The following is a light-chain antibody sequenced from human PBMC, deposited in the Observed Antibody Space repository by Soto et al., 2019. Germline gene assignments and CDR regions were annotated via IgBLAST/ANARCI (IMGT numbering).Light chain of an antibody. CDR2: DVS. Sequence: QSALTQPASVSGSPGQSITISCTGSSSDVGGYKYVSWYQHLPGKAPELMIYDVSNRPSGVSDRFSGSKSGNTASLTISGLQAEDEADYSCNSYTSSGTYVFGTGTKVTVL. CDR3: NSYTSSGTYV. J-gene: IGLJ1*01. V-gene: IGLV2-14*03. CDR1: SSDVGGYKY.